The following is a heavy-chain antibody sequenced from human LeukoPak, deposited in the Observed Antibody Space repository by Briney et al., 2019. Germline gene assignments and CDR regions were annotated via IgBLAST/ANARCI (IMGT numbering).Heavy chain of an antibody. CDR3: ARHPFNFYGSGTHLNYFDY. J-gene: IGHJ4*02. D-gene: IGHD3-10*01. CDR1: GDSITNSDYY. V-gene: IGHV4-39*01. CDR2: IYYSVST. Sequence: SQTLPLTCTVSGDSITNSDYYWGWIRQPPGKGLEWIGSIYYSVSTYYNPSLKSRVTISVDTSKNHFSLKLSPVTAADTAVYYCARHPFNFYGSGTHLNYFDYWVQGTLVTVSS.